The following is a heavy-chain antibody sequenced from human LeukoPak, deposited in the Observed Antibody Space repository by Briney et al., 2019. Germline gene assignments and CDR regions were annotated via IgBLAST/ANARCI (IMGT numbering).Heavy chain of an antibody. D-gene: IGHD3-9*01. V-gene: IGHV3-23*01. J-gene: IGHJ4*02. CDR2: ISGSGGST. Sequence: GGSLRLSCAASGFTFSSYAMSWVRQAPGKGLEWVSAISGSGGSTYYADSVKGWFTISRDNSKNTLYLQMNSLRAEDTAVYYCAKGVNMLTGIPLATGYFDYWGQGTLVTVSS. CDR3: AKGVNMLTGIPLATGYFDY. CDR1: GFTFSSYA.